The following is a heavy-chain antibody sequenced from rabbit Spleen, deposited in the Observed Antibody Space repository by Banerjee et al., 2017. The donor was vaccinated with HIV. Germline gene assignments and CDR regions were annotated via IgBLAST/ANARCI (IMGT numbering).Heavy chain of an antibody. CDR3: ARDRGSGGAGRVNSLSL. D-gene: IGHD1-1*01. Sequence: QEQLEESGGGLVQPEGSLTLTCKASGFDLSSAYDMCWVRQAPGKGLEWIACIYISSSGSTYYASWAKGRFTISKTSSTTVTLQMTSLTAADTATYFCARDRGSGGAGRVNSLSLWGPGTLVTVS. J-gene: IGHJ6*01. CDR2: IYISSSGST. V-gene: IGHV1S45*01. CDR1: GFDLSSAYD.